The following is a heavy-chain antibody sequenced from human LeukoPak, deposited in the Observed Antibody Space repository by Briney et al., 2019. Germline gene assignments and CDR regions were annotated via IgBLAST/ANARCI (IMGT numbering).Heavy chain of an antibody. CDR1: GGSVSSSYY. V-gene: IGHV4-39*02. D-gene: IGHD1-1*01. J-gene: IGHJ4*02. CDR3: ARDGPWKSDC. CDR2: ICSGGNT. Sequence: SETLSLTCTVSGGSVSSSYYWGWIRQPPGKGLEWIGSICSGGNTCYNPSLESRVTISVDSSRSHFFLQLTSATAADTAVYFCARDGPWKSDCWGRGTLVTVSS.